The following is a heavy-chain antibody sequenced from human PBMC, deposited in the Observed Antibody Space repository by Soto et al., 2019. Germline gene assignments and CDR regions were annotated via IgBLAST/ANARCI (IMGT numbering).Heavy chain of an antibody. CDR2: INHSGST. CDR3: ARGDYYDSSGYYYGLSLGFDY. D-gene: IGHD3-22*01. J-gene: IGHJ4*02. Sequence: PSETLSLTCAVYGGSFSGYYWSWIRQPPGKGLEWIGEINHSGSTNYNPSLKSRVTISVDTSKNLFSLKLSSVTAADTAVYYCARGDYYDSSGYYYGLSLGFDYWGQGTLVTVSS. V-gene: IGHV4-34*01. CDR1: GGSFSGYY.